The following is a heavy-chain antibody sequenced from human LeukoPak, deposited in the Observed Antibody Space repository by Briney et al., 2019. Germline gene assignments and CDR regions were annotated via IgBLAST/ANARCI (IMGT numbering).Heavy chain of an antibody. J-gene: IGHJ4*02. V-gene: IGHV1-2*02. D-gene: IGHD3-22*01. CDR2: INPNSGGT. CDR1: GYTFTGYY. CDR3: AREEDYYDSNGYSYDNLGY. Sequence: ASVKVSCKASGYTFTGYYMHWVRQAPGQGLEWMGWINPNSGGTNYAQKFQGRVTMTRDTSISTAYMELSRLRSDDTAVYYCAREEDYYDSNGYSYDNLGYWGQGTLVTVSS.